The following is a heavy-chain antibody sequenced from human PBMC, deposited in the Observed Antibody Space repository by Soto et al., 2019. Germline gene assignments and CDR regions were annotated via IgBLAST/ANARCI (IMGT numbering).Heavy chain of an antibody. CDR1: GGSISIYY. CDR2: IYTSGIT. D-gene: IGHD1-7*01. V-gene: IGHV4-4*07. CDR3: ARDRDWNYGYGDVFDI. Sequence: SETLSLTCTVSGGSISIYYWSWIRQPAGKGLEWIGRIYTSGITNYNPSLKSRVTMSVDTSKNQFSLKLSSVTAADTAVYYCARDRDWNYGYGDVFDIWGQGTMVTV. J-gene: IGHJ3*02.